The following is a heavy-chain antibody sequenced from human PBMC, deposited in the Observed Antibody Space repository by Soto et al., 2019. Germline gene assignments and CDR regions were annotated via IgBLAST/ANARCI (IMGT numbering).Heavy chain of an antibody. J-gene: IGHJ5*02. CDR1: GFTFRKYG. CDR3: AALTHANLLGGLDP. Sequence: GGSLRLSCRASGFTFRKYGMHWVRQAPGKGLEWVAIIWLDGSNQYYADSVKGRFTISRDNSRNTVDLQMNSLRVEDTAVYYCAALTHANLLGGLDPWGQGTLVTSPQ. D-gene: IGHD1-26*01. V-gene: IGHV3-33*01. CDR2: IWLDGSNQ.